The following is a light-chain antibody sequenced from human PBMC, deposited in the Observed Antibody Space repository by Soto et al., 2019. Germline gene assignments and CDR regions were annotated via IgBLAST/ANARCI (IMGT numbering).Light chain of an antibody. CDR2: RAA. CDR1: ESITRDY. CDR3: QQYGGVPYT. Sequence: IMLTPSPGTLSFSQGHRATLSCRPSESITRDYLAWYQQRLGQAPRLLLSRAASGATVIPVRFSGSGSGTDFTLTISRLEHEDFAIYYCQQYGGVPYTFGQGTKLEIK. V-gene: IGKV3-20*01. J-gene: IGKJ2*01.